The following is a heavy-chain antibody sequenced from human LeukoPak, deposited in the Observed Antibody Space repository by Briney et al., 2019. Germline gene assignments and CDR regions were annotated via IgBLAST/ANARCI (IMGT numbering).Heavy chain of an antibody. CDR2: ISGSGTI. V-gene: IGHV4-4*07. D-gene: IGHD3-10*01. J-gene: IGHJ4*02. CDR3: ARRERGSGSYFANAYDY. Sequence: SETLSLTCTVSGGSINSYWSWIRQPAGKGLEWIGRISGSGTITYNPALQSRLSISIDTSKNQFSLKLMSVTAADTAVYYCARRERGSGSYFANAYDYWGQGTLVTVSS. CDR1: GGSINSY.